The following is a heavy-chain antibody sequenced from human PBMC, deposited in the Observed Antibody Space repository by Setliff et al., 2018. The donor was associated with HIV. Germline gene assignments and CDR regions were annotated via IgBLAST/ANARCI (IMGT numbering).Heavy chain of an antibody. J-gene: IGHJ5*02. CDR3: ARRGRDGVFIMFATGFDP. D-gene: IGHD2-8*01. CDR1: GDSISSSSFY. V-gene: IGHV4-39*01. Sequence: SETLSLTCTVSGDSISSSSFYWDWIRQPPGKGLEWIGSIYHSGRTYYNPSLKSRVAISVDTSENQFSLKLNSVTAADTAVYYCARRGRDGVFIMFATGFDPWGQGALVTVSS. CDR2: IYHSGRT.